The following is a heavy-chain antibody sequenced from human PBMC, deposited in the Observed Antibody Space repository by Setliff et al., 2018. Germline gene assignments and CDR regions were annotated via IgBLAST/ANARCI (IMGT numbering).Heavy chain of an antibody. V-gene: IGHV1-2*02. CDR2: INPHNEGT. D-gene: IGHD2-2*01. CDR3: SRGRRGSTWTSDS. J-gene: IGHJ4*02. CDR1: GYPFIEHY. Sequence: ASVKVSCKASGYPFIEHYVNWVRQAPGQGLEWMGWINPHNEGTTFAQKFQDRVTATTDTSITTAYLKLSGLTSDGTAVYYCSRGRRGSTWTSDSWGQGTLVTVSS.